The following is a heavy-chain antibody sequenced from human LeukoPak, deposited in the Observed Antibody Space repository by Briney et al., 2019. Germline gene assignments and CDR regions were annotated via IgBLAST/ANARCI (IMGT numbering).Heavy chain of an antibody. D-gene: IGHD2-15*01. Sequence: SQTLSLTCAISGDSVSRNTAAWNWIRQSPSGGLEWLGRTYYRSDWFNDYALSMKGRITINADTSKNQFSLKLNSVTAADTAVYYCARGNPYKVLLRPQSNWFDPWGQGTLVTVSS. CDR1: GDSVSRNTAA. CDR2: TYYRSDWFN. V-gene: IGHV6-1*01. CDR3: ARGNPYKVLLRPQSNWFDP. J-gene: IGHJ5*02.